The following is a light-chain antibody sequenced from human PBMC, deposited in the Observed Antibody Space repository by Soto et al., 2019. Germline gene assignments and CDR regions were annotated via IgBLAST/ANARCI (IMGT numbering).Light chain of an antibody. V-gene: IGKV1-39*01. Sequence: DIQMTQSPPSLSASVGDRVTLTCRASQTITNYLNWYQQKPGNAPKLLISAASSLQSGVPSRFSGSGSGTDFTLTISSLQPEDFATYYCQQTQTTPFTFGPGTKVDLK. CDR2: AAS. CDR1: QTITNY. J-gene: IGKJ3*01. CDR3: QQTQTTPFT.